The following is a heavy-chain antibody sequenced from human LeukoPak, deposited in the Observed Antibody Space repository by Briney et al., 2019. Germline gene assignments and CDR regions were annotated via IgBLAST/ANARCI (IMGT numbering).Heavy chain of an antibody. J-gene: IGHJ3*02. CDR3: ARASITRVAFDI. Sequence: SETLSLTCRVSGASINSGSNYWGWIRQPPGKTLEWIGSIHSSGSTYYNPSLKSRVIMSVDTSKNQFSLKLSSVTAADTAVYYCARASITRVAFDIWGQGTMVTVSS. CDR1: GASINSGSNY. CDR2: IHSSGST. V-gene: IGHV4-39*07. D-gene: IGHD3-10*01.